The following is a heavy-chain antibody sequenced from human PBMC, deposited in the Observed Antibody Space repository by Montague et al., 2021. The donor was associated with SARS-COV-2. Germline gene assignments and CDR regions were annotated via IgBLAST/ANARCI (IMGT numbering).Heavy chain of an antibody. V-gene: IGHV4-59*01. Sequence: SETLSLTCTVSGGSISPFDWSWIRQSPERGLEWIGTIYYSGTANYNPSLKGRLAMSLQTSQKQLSLEMRSVTAADTAVYYCARMSMHYFYTSNSRWGGLDVWGQGTTVIVSS. D-gene: IGHD2/OR15-2a*01. CDR3: ARMSMHYFYTSNSRWGGLDV. CDR2: IYYSGTA. CDR1: GGSISPFD. J-gene: IGHJ6*02.